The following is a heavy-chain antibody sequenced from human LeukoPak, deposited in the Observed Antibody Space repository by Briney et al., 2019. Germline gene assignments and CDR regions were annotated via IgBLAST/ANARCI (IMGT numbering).Heavy chain of an antibody. CDR1: GYTFTGYY. J-gene: IGHJ4*02. D-gene: IGHD6-25*01. V-gene: IGHV1-2*02. CDR3: SRSEKSQRVFVY. Sequence: ASVKVSCKASGYTFTGYYMHWVRQAPGQGLEGMGWINPISGSTNYAQKFQGRVTMNRDRSFRPPYIDVSGLRSRDPPGYFFSRSEKSQRVFVYWGEGSLVTVSS. CDR2: INPISGST.